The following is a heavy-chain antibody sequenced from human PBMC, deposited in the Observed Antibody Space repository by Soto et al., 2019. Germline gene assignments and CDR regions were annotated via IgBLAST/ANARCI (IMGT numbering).Heavy chain of an antibody. CDR1: GYSFTGYY. CDR3: ARAGRTGTTNYYYYSGMDV. V-gene: IGHV1-2*02. D-gene: IGHD1-1*01. J-gene: IGHJ6*02. Sequence: SVKVACPASGYSFTGYYMHWVRQAPGQGLEWMGWINPNSGGTNYAQKFQGRVTMTRDTSISTAYMELSRLRSDDTAVYYCARAGRTGTTNYYYYSGMDVWGQGTTVTVSS. CDR2: INPNSGGT.